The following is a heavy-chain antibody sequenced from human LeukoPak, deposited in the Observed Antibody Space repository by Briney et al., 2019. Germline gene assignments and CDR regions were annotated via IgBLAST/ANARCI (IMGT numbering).Heavy chain of an antibody. J-gene: IGHJ4*02. CDR2: IYPGDSDT. V-gene: IGHV5-51*01. CDR1: GYSFTSYW. D-gene: IGHD2-15*01. CDR3: ARPVVAADYYFDY. Sequence: GESLKISCKGSGYSFTSYWIGWVRQMPGKGLEWMGIIYPGDSDTRYSPSFQGQVTISAVKSISTAYLQWSSLKASDTAMYYCARPVVAADYYFDYWGQGTLVTVSS.